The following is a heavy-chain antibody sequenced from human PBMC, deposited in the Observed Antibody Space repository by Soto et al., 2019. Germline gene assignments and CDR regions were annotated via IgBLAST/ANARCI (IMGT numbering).Heavy chain of an antibody. J-gene: IGHJ4*02. CDR1: GFSVSNNY. CDR3: ARFDGGNSG. V-gene: IGHV3-66*01. CDR2: IHRAGNT. Sequence: EVQLVESGGGLVQPGGSLRLSCAASGFSVSNNYVSWVRQAPGKGLEWVSVIHRAGNTYYADSVKGRFTISRDNSKNTVYLQMNSLGADDPAVYYCARFDGGNSGWGQEPLVTVST. D-gene: IGHD2-21*02.